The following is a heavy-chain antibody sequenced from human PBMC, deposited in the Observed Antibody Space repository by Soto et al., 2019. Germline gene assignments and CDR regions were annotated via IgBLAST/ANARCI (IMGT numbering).Heavy chain of an antibody. CDR1: GLSFSNYG. CDR3: ARDSNRENYLEH. Sequence: QVQLVESGGGLVQPGRSLRLSCAASGLSFSNYGMHWVRQAPGKGLEWVAVTSFNGNNKWYTDSVKGRFTISRDNSKNTLYLQMDSLRDEDTAVYYCARDSNRENYLEHWGPGTLVTVSS. V-gene: IGHV3-30*03. CDR2: TSFNGNNK. J-gene: IGHJ4*02.